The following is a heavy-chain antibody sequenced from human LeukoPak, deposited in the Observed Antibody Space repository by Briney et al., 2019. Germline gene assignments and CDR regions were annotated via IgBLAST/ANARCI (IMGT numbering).Heavy chain of an antibody. J-gene: IGHJ6*02. Sequence: SETLSLTCAVYGGSFSGYYWSWIRQPPGKGPEWIGEINHSGSTNYNPSLKSRVTISVDTSKNQFSLKLSSVTAADTAVYYCARGPVLLWFGELLQGMDVWGQGTTVTVSS. CDR2: INHSGST. D-gene: IGHD3-10*01. CDR3: ARGPVLLWFGELLQGMDV. CDR1: GGSFSGYY. V-gene: IGHV4-34*01.